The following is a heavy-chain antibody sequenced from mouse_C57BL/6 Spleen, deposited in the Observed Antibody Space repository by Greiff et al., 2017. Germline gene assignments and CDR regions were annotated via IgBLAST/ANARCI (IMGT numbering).Heavy chain of an antibody. V-gene: IGHV5-4*01. D-gene: IGHD4-1*01. Sequence: EVKVVESGGGLVKPGGSLKLSCAASGFTFSSYAMSWVRQTPEKRLEWVATISDGGSYTYYPDNVKGRFTISRDNAKNNLYLQMSHRKSEDTAMYYCARDGVWDDDFDYWGQGTTLTVSS. CDR2: ISDGGSYT. CDR3: ARDGVWDDDFDY. J-gene: IGHJ2*01. CDR1: GFTFSSYA.